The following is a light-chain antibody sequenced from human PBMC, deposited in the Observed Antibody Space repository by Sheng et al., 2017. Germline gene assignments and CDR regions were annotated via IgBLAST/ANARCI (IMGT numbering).Light chain of an antibody. CDR2: EGS. Sequence: QSALTQPASVSGSPGQSITISCTGTSSDVGNYNLVSWYQQHPGKAPKVLIYEGSKRPSGVSNRFSGSKSGNTASLTISGLQAEDEADYYCCSYAGSSTWVFGGRDQTDRP. CDR1: SSDVGNYNL. CDR3: CSYAGSSTWV. V-gene: IGLV2-23*01. J-gene: IGLJ3*02.